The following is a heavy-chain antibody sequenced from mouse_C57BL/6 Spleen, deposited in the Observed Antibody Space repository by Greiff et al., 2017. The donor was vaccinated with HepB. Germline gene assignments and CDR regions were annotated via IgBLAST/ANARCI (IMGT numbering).Heavy chain of an antibody. D-gene: IGHD2-1*01. CDR1: GYTFTSYW. CDR3: ARGTASGGNYPWFAY. V-gene: IGHV1-52*01. J-gene: IGHJ3*01. CDR2: IDPSDSET. Sequence: QVHVKQSGAELVRPGSSVKLSCKASGYTFTSYWMHWVKQRPIQGLEWIGNIDPSDSETHYNQKFKDKATLTVDKSSSTAYMQLSSLTSEDSAVYYCARGTASGGNYPWFAYWGQGTLVTVSA.